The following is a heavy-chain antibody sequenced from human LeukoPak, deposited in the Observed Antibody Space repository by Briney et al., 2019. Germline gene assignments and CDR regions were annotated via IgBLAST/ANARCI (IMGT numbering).Heavy chain of an antibody. Sequence: PSDTLSLTCTVPGASVGSSSYYWGWIRQPPGKGLEWIGTAYYTGDTYYSPSLKSRLSVSVDTSKNQLSLKLISVTAADSAVYYCARAWQWRLVCDAFDVWGQGTMVSVSS. V-gene: IGHV4-39*07. CDR2: AYYTGDT. J-gene: IGHJ3*01. D-gene: IGHD6-19*01. CDR3: ARAWQWRLVCDAFDV. CDR1: GASVGSSSYY.